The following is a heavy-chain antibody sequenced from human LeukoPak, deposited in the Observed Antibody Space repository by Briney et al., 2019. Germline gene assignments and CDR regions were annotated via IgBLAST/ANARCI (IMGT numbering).Heavy chain of an antibody. J-gene: IGHJ4*02. CDR3: TREYRPHDFWSAYPHY. Sequence: GGSLRLSCTASGFTFGDYAMSWVRQAPGKGLDWVGFIRSKAYGGTTEYAASVKGRFTISRDDSKSIAYLQMNSLKTEDTAVYYCTREYRPHDFWSAYPHYWGQGTLVTVSS. D-gene: IGHD3-3*01. CDR2: IRSKAYGGTT. CDR1: GFTFGDYA. V-gene: IGHV3-49*04.